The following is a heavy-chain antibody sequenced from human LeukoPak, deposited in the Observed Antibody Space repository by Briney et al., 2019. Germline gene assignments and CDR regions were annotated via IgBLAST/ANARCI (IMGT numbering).Heavy chain of an antibody. J-gene: IGHJ3*02. CDR1: GGSISSGDYY. V-gene: IGHV4-30-4*08. CDR2: IYYTVST. CDR3: ARNDCSSTSCQFGDAFDI. Sequence: PSQTLSLTCTVSGGSISSGDYYWSWIRQPPGKGLEWIGYIYYTVSTFYSPSLKSRVAISVDTSKNLFSLKLTSVTAADTAVYYCARNDCSSTSCQFGDAFDIWGQGAMVTVSS. D-gene: IGHD2-2*01.